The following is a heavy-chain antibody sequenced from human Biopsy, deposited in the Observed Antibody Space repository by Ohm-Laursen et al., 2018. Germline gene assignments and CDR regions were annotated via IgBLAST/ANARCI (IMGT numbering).Heavy chain of an antibody. V-gene: IGHV4-4*07. CDR3: ASVVLGPTNDAFDL. CDR1: GDDINNYY. D-gene: IGHD3-22*01. J-gene: IGHJ3*01. Sequence: GTLSLTCNVSGDDINNYYWSWIRQPAGKGLEWIGRIYPGGSTNYNPSLKSRVTMSVGTSKKQLSLRLRSVTAADTAMYYCASVVLGPTNDAFDLWGQGTMVVVSS. CDR2: IYPGGST.